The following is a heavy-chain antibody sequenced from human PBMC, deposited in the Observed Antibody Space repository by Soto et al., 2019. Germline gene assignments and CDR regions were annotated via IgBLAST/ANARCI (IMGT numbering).Heavy chain of an antibody. CDR1: GFTFSNYA. Sequence: GGSLRLSCAASGFTFSNYAMHWVRQAPGKGLEWVALTSYDGDNEYYTDSVKGRFTISRDNSKNTLFLQMNSPRPEDTAVYYCAKDKGVFNWATSYFDYWGQGALVTVSS. V-gene: IGHV3-30*18. J-gene: IGHJ4*02. D-gene: IGHD1-1*01. CDR2: TSYDGDNE. CDR3: AKDKGVFNWATSYFDY.